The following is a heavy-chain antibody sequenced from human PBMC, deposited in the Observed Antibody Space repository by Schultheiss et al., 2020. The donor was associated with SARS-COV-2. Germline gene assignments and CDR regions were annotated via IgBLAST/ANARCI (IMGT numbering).Heavy chain of an antibody. J-gene: IGHJ4*02. CDR2: IYYSGST. D-gene: IGHD6-6*01. CDR3: ARLYSSSFFYFDY. Sequence: SQTLSLTCTVSGGSISSGGYYWSWIRQHPGKGLEWIGYIYYSGSTYYNPSLKSRVTISVDTSKNQFSLKLSSVTAADTAVYYCARLYSSSFFYFDYWGQGTLVTVSS. CDR1: GGSISSGGYY. V-gene: IGHV4-31*03.